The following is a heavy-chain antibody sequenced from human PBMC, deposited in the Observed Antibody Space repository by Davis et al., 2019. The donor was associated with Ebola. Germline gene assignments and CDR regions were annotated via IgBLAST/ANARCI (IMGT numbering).Heavy chain of an antibody. CDR3: ARTLTSSSSSDY. CDR2: ISSSSGTI. Sequence: PGGSLRLSCAASGFTFSSYGMNWVRQAPGKGLEWISYISSSSGTIYYADSVKGRFTISRDNAKSSLYLQMNSLRDEDTAVYYCARTLTSSSSSDYWGQGTLVTVSS. J-gene: IGHJ4*02. V-gene: IGHV3-48*02. D-gene: IGHD6-13*01. CDR1: GFTFSSYG.